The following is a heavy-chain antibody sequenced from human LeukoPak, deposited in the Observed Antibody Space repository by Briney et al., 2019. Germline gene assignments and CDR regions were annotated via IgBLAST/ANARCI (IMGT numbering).Heavy chain of an antibody. D-gene: IGHD3-22*01. CDR2: ISYDGSNK. Sequence: GRSLRLSCAASGFTFSSYAMHWVRQAPGKGLEWVAVISYDGSNKYYADSVKGRFTISRDNSKNTLYLQMNSLRAEDTAVYYCARDADYYDSSGPRGHAFDIWGQGTMVTVSS. CDR3: ARDADYYDSSGPRGHAFDI. V-gene: IGHV3-30-3*01. CDR1: GFTFSSYA. J-gene: IGHJ3*02.